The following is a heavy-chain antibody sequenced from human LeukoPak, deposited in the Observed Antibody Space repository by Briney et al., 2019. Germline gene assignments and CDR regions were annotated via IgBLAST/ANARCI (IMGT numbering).Heavy chain of an antibody. Sequence: PGGSLRLSCAASGFTFSSYGMHWVRQAPGKGLEWVAVIWYDGSNKYYADSVKGRFTISRDNSKNTLYLQMNSLRAEDTAVYYCARDSNYDFWSGYYDPWCYFDYWGQGTLVTVSS. CDR1: GFTFSSYG. CDR3: ARDSNYDFWSGYYDPWCYFDY. CDR2: IWYDGSNK. V-gene: IGHV3-33*01. D-gene: IGHD3-3*01. J-gene: IGHJ4*02.